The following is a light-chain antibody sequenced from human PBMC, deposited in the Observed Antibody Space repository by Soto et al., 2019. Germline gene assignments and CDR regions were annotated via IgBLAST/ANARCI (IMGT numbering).Light chain of an antibody. V-gene: IGKV1-5*01. CDR2: DAS. CDR1: QSISSW. Sequence: DIQMTQSPSTLSASVGDRVTITCRASQSISSWLAWYQQKPGKAPKFLIYDASSLESGVPSRFSGSGSGTEFTLTISSLQPDDIATYYCQQYSSYPTFGQGTKV. J-gene: IGKJ1*01. CDR3: QQYSSYPT.